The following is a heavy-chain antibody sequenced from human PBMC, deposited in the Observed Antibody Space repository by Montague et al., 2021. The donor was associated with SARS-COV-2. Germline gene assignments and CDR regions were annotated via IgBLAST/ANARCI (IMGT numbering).Heavy chain of an antibody. J-gene: IGHJ5*02. CDR2: YN. V-gene: IGHV6-1*01. Sequence: YNEYAISAKSRITVNPDTSKNQLSLLLNSVTPEDTAVYYCARGWQKRFDPWGQGTLVTVSS. D-gene: IGHD5-24*01. CDR3: ARGWQKRFDP.